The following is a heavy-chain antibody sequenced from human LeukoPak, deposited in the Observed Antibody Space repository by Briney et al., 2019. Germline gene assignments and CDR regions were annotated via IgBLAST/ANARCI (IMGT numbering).Heavy chain of an antibody. J-gene: IGHJ4*02. CDR1: GLTFNNYW. V-gene: IGHV3-21*01. CDR2: ISSASSYM. CDR3: ARDFYCDRSNCYTIDY. Sequence: GGSLRLSCAASGLTFNNYWVHWVRQVPGKGLEWVASISSASSYMYYADSVKGRFTISRDNARNSLYLQMDSLRAEDTAVYYCARDFYCDRSNCYTIDYWGQGTLVTVSS. D-gene: IGHD2-2*02.